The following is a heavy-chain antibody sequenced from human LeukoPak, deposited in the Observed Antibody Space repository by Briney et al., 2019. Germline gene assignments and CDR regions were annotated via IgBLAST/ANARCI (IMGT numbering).Heavy chain of an antibody. J-gene: IGHJ4*02. CDR3: ARGIAVAGTPYFDY. CDR1: GFTFSSYS. Sequence: GGSLRLSCAASGFTFSSYSMNWVRQAPGKGLEWVSSISSSSSYIYYADSVKGRFTISRDNAKSSLYLQMNSLRAEDTAVYYCARGIAVAGTPYFDYWGQGILVTVSS. V-gene: IGHV3-21*01. CDR2: ISSSSSYI. D-gene: IGHD6-19*01.